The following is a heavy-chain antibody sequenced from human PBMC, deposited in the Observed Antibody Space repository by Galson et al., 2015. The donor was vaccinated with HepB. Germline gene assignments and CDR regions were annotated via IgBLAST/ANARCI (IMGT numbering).Heavy chain of an antibody. Sequence: SLRLSCAASGFTFSTYWMHWVRQAPGKGLVWVSRVNSDGSSTSYADSVKGRFTISRDNARNTLYLQMSSLRVEDTAVYYCAREVDRYYDFWSGYYSKHNWFDPWGQGTLVTVSS. D-gene: IGHD3-3*01. CDR3: AREVDRYYDFWSGYYSKHNWFDP. J-gene: IGHJ5*02. CDR2: VNSDGSST. CDR1: GFTFSTYW. V-gene: IGHV3-74*01.